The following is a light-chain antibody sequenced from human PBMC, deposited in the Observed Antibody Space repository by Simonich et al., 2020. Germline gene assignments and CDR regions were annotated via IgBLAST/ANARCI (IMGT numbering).Light chain of an antibody. CDR1: SSDVGSYNL. CDR2: EGS. V-gene: IGLV2-23*01. CDR3: CSYAGSSTLV. J-gene: IGLJ2*01. Sequence: QSALTQPASVSGSPGQSITNSCTGTSSDVGSYNLVSWYQKHPGKGTKLMIYEGSKRPSGVSNRFSGSKSGNTASLTISGLQAEDEADYYCCSYAGSSTLVFGGGTKLTVL.